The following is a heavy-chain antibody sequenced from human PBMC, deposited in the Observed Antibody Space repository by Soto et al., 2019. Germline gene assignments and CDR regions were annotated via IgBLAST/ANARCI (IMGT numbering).Heavy chain of an antibody. V-gene: IGHV5-51*01. J-gene: IGHJ6*02. CDR3: ARRDFDYYYGMDV. Sequence: GSGYSFTSYWIGWVRQMPGKGLEWMGIIYPVDSDTRYSPSFQGQVTISADKSISTAYLQWSSLKASDTAMYYCARRDFDYYYGMDVWGQGTTVTVSS. CDR1: GYSFTSYW. CDR2: IYPVDSDT.